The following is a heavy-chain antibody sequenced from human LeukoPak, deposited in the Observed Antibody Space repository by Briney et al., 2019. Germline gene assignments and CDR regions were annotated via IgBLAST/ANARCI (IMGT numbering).Heavy chain of an antibody. V-gene: IGHV1-2*02. CDR3: ARDLAHIVVVTASTGFDY. CDR1: GYTFTGYY. Sequence: ASVKVSCKASGYTFTGYYMHWVRQAPGQGLEWMGWINPNSGGTNYAQKFQGRVTMTRDTSISTAYMELSRLRSDDTAVYYCARDLAHIVVVTASTGFDYWGQGTLVTVSS. CDR2: INPNSGGT. J-gene: IGHJ4*02. D-gene: IGHD2-21*02.